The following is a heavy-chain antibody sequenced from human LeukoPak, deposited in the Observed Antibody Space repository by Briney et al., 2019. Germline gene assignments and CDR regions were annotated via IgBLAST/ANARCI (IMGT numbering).Heavy chain of an antibody. CDR1: GFTFSSYA. V-gene: IGHV3-23*01. Sequence: GGSLRLSCAASGFTFSSYAMGWVRQAPGKGLEWVSAISGSGGSTYYADSVKGRFTISRDNSKNTLYLQMNSLRAEDTAVYYCAKYREPAVIPYYFDYWGQGTLVTVSS. CDR2: ISGSGGST. D-gene: IGHD2-2*02. CDR3: AKYREPAVIPYYFDY. J-gene: IGHJ4*02.